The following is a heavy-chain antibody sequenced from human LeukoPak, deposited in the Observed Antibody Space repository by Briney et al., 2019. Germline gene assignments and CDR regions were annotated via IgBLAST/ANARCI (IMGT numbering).Heavy chain of an antibody. CDR1: EFSVGSNY. D-gene: IGHD3/OR15-3a*01. CDR2: IYSGGST. J-gene: IGHJ6*03. V-gene: IGHV3-66*01. CDR3: VRLRTGYTREDTYYYMDV. Sequence: PGGSLRLSCAASEFSVGSNYMTWVRQAPGKGLEWVSLIYSGGSTYYSDSVKGRFTISRDNSKNTLYLPMNSLRAKDTAVSYCVRLRTGYTREDTYYYMDVGGKGPTVTVSS.